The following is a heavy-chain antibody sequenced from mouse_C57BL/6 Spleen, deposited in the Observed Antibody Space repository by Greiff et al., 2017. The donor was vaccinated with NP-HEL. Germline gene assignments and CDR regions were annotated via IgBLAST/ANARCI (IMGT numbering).Heavy chain of an antibody. CDR3: ARLEDQRFAY. Sequence: QVQLQQSGAELAKPGASVKLSCKASGYTFTSYWMHWVKQRPGQGLEWIGYINPSSGYTNYNQKFKGKATLTVDTSSSTAYMQLSSLTSEDSAVYYCARLEDQRFAYWGQGTLVTVSA. J-gene: IGHJ3*01. CDR1: GYTFTSYW. CDR2: INPSSGYT. V-gene: IGHV1-7*01.